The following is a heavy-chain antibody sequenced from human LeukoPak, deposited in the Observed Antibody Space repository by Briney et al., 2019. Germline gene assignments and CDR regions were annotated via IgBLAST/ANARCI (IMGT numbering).Heavy chain of an antibody. J-gene: IGHJ6*02. CDR2: ISSSSSYI. CDR1: GFTFSSYS. V-gene: IGHV3-21*01. D-gene: IGHD6-25*01. Sequence: GGSLRLSCAASGFTFSSYSMNWVRHAPGKGLEGVSSISSSSSYIYYADSVKGRFTISRDNAKNSLYLQMNSLRAEDTAVYYCARDGLAAIYYYGMDVWGQGTTVTVSS. CDR3: ARDGLAAIYYYGMDV.